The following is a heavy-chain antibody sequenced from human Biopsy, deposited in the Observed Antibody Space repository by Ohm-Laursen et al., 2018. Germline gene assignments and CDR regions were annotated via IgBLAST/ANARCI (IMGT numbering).Heavy chain of an antibody. J-gene: IGHJ4*02. CDR2: MSPNTGNT. CDR1: GYTFTSHD. CDR3: ARWETTLGRSLDS. D-gene: IGHD1-26*01. Sequence: ASVKVSYKASGYTFTSHDINWVRQATGQGLEWMGWMSPNTGNTVYAQRFQDRVTMTSGTSTGTAYMELTSLTSDDTAVYFCARWETTLGRSLDSWGQGTLVAVSS. V-gene: IGHV1-8*01.